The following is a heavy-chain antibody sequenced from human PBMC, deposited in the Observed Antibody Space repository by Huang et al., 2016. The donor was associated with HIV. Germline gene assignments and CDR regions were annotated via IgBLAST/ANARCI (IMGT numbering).Heavy chain of an antibody. V-gene: IGHV3-30-3*01. CDR1: GFTFGSYA. J-gene: IGHJ4*02. CDR3: ASGNKITMVHY. D-gene: IGHD3-10*01. Sequence: QVQLVESGGGVVQPGRSLRLSCAASGFTFGSYAMHWVRQAPGKGLEWGAVISYDGSNKYYADSVKGRFTISRDNSKNTLYLQMNSLRAEDTAVYYCASGNKITMVHYWGQGTLVTVSS. CDR2: ISYDGSNK.